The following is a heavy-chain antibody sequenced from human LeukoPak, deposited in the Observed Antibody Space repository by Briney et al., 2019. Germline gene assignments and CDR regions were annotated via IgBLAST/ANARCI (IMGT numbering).Heavy chain of an antibody. CDR1: GYRFTSYW. CDR3: ARQPGYSSTPFAY. J-gene: IGHJ4*02. V-gene: IGHV5-51*01. Sequence: GESLQISFQGSGYRFTSYWIGWVRPMPGKGLGWMGIIYPGDSDTRYSPSFQGQVTISADKSISTAYLQWSSLKPSDTAMYYCARQPGYSSTPFAYSGQGTLVTVSS. D-gene: IGHD6-13*01. CDR2: IYPGDSDT.